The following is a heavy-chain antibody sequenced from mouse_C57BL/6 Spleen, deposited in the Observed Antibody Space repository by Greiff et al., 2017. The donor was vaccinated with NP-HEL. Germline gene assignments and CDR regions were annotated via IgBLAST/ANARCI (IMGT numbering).Heavy chain of an antibody. CDR2: IHPNSGST. CDR1: GYTFTSYW. D-gene: IGHD1-1*01. Sequence: QVQLQQPGAELVKPGASVKLSCKASGYTFTSYWMHWVKQRPGQGLEWIGMIHPNSGSTNYNEKFKSKATLTVDNSSSTAYMQLSSLTSEDSAVYYCARSHYGGFAYWGQGTLVTVSA. CDR3: ARSHYGGFAY. J-gene: IGHJ3*01. V-gene: IGHV1-64*01.